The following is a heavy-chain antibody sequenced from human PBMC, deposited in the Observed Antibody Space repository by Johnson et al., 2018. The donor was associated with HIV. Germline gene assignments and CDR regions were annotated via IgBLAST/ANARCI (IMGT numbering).Heavy chain of an antibody. Sequence: VQLVESGGGLVQPGGSLRLSCAASGLSVSSYYMTWVRQAPGKGLEWVSVIYSGGSTYYADSVKGRFTISRDNSKNTLYLQMNSLRAEDTAVYYCARACRDGYTCDLFDIWGQGTMVTVSS. V-gene: IGHV3-66*01. CDR1: GLSVSSYY. J-gene: IGHJ3*02. CDR3: ARACRDGYTCDLFDI. D-gene: IGHD5-24*01. CDR2: IYSGGST.